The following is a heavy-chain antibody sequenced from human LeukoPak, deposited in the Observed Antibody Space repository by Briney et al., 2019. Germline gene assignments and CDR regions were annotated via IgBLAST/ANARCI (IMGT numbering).Heavy chain of an antibody. V-gene: IGHV4-59*01. D-gene: IGHD3-22*01. CDR3: ARRIGGYVDY. CDR2: IYYSGST. CDR1: GGSISSYY. Sequence: PSETLSLTCTVSGGSISSYYWSWIRQPPGKGLEWIGYIYYSGSTNYNPSLKSRVTISVDTSKNQFSLKLSSVTAADTAVYYCARRIGGYVDYWGQGTLVIVSS. J-gene: IGHJ4*02.